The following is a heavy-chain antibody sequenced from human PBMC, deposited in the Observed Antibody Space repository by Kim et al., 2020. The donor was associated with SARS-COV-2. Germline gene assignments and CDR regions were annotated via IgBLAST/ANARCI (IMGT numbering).Heavy chain of an antibody. CDR1: GFTFSSYG. J-gene: IGHJ4*02. D-gene: IGHD4-17*01. CDR3: ARGDGDQNYLDY. Sequence: GGSLRLSCAASGFTFSSYGMHWVRQAPGKGLEWVAVIWYDGSNKYYADSVKGRFTISRDNSKNTLYLQMNSLRAEDTAVYYCARGDGDQNYLDYWGQGTLVTVSS. V-gene: IGHV3-33*01. CDR2: IWYDGSNK.